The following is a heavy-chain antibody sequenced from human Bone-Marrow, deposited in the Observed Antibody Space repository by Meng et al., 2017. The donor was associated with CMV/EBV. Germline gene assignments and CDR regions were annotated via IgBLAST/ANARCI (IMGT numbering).Heavy chain of an antibody. CDR3: ARAEGIVVVPAAPYYFDY. Sequence: FTFSSYSRNWVRQAPGKGLEWVSSISSSSSYIYYADSVKGRFTISRDNAKNSLYLQMNSLRAEDTAVYYCARAEGIVVVPAAPYYFDYWGQGTLVTVSS. D-gene: IGHD2-2*01. CDR1: FTFSSYS. CDR2: ISSSSSYI. J-gene: IGHJ4*02. V-gene: IGHV3-21*01.